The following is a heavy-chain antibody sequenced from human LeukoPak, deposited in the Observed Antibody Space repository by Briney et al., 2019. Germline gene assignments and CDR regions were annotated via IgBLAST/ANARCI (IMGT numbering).Heavy chain of an antibody. CDR2: INPNSGGT. CDR3: ARGGLLADIWFGESDRNFDY. V-gene: IGHV1-2*02. J-gene: IGHJ4*02. D-gene: IGHD3-10*01. CDR1: GYTFTGYY. Sequence: VASVKVSCKASGYTFTGYYMHWVRQAPGRGLEWMGWINPNSGGTNYAQKFQGRVTMTEDTSTDTAYMELSRLRSDDTAVYYCARGGLLADIWFGESDRNFDYWGQGTLVTVSS.